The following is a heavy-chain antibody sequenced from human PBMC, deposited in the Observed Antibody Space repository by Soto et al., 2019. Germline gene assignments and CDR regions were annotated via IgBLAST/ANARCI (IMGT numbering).Heavy chain of an antibody. CDR3: ARSQGGSSSLDIYYYYYYGMDV. Sequence: QLQLVQSGAEVKKPGSSVKVSCKAPGGTFSSYAISWVRQAPGQGLEWMGGIIPIFGTANYAQKFQGRVTITADESTSTGYMELRSLRSEDTAVYYCARSQGGSSSLDIYYYYYYGMDVWGQGTTVTVSS. J-gene: IGHJ6*02. D-gene: IGHD2-15*01. CDR2: IIPIFGTA. V-gene: IGHV1-69*01. CDR1: GGTFSSYA.